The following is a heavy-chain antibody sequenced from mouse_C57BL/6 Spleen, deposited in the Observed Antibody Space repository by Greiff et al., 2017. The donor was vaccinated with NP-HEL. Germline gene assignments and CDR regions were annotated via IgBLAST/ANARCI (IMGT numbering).Heavy chain of an antibody. CDR1: GYSITSGYY. V-gene: IGHV3-6*01. Sequence: EVKLVESGPGLVKPSQSLSLTCSVTGYSITSGYYWNWIRQFPGNKLEWMGYISYDGSNNYNPSLKNRISITRDTSKNQFFLKLNSVTTEDTATYYCARDPITTVAYWGQGTLVTVSA. CDR2: ISYDGSN. CDR3: ARDPITTVAY. D-gene: IGHD1-1*01. J-gene: IGHJ3*01.